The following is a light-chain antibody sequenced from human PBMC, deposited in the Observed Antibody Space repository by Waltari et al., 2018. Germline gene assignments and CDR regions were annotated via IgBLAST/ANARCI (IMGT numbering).Light chain of an antibody. CDR2: AAS. V-gene: IGKV1-8*01. CDR1: QGISSY. J-gene: IGKJ2*01. Sequence: AIRITQSPSSLSASTGDRVTITCRASQGISSYLAWYQQKPGKAPKLLIYAASTLQSWVPSRFSGSGSGTDFTLTISCLQSEDFATYYCQQYYSYPGYTFGQGTKLEIK. CDR3: QQYYSYPGYT.